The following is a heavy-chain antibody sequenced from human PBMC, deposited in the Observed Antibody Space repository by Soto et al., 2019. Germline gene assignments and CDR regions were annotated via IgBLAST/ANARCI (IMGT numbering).Heavy chain of an antibody. J-gene: IGHJ4*02. CDR3: ARVYSSGWYPSFDY. V-gene: IGHV4-61*01. D-gene: IGHD6-19*01. CDR1: GGSVSSGSYY. Sequence: QVQLQESGPGLVKPSETLSLTCTVSGGSVSSGSYYWSWIRQPPGKGLEWIGYIYYSGCTNYNPSLKSRVTISVDTSKNQFSLKLSSVTAADTAVYYCARVYSSGWYPSFDYWGQGTLVTVAS. CDR2: IYYSGCT.